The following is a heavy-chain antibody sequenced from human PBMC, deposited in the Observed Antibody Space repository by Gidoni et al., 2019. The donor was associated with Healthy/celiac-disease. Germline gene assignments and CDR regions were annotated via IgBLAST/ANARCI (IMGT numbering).Heavy chain of an antibody. J-gene: IGHJ3*02. CDR1: GGTFSSYA. CDR3: ARDLRVYSSSSGAFDI. Sequence: QVQLVQSGAAVKKPGSSVQVSCKSSGGTFSSYASSWVRQATGQGLEWMGGIIPICGTANYAQKCQGRVTSTADETTSTAYMELSSLRSEDTAVYYCARDLRVYSSSSGAFDIWGQGTMVTVSS. CDR2: IIPICGTA. D-gene: IGHD6-6*01. V-gene: IGHV1-69*01.